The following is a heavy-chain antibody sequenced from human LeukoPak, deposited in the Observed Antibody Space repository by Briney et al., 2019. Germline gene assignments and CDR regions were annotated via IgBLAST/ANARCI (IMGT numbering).Heavy chain of an antibody. Sequence: GASVKVSCKASGYTFTSHGITWLRQAPGQGLEWMGWISAYNGNTNYAQKLQGRVTMTTDASTSTAYMELRSLRSDDTAVYYCARDHRKAGSRIDYWGQGTLVTVSS. CDR3: ARDHRKAGSRIDY. CDR1: GYTFTSHG. V-gene: IGHV1-18*01. J-gene: IGHJ4*02. CDR2: ISAYNGNT. D-gene: IGHD6-13*01.